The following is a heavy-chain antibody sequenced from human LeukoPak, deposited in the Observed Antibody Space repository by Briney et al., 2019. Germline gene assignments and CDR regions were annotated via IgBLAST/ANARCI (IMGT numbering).Heavy chain of an antibody. J-gene: IGHJ6*02. V-gene: IGHV4-4*02. CDR2: IYRGGVT. Sequence: SGTLSLTCAVSGGSINSRERRWWVRQPPGKGLEWIGEIYRGGVTNYNPSLKSRVTMSVDKSKNPFSLHLSTLSAADTAVYYYANDGCYRIDVWGQGTTVTVSS. CDR3: ANDGCYRIDV. D-gene: IGHD1-1*01. CDR1: GGSINSRER.